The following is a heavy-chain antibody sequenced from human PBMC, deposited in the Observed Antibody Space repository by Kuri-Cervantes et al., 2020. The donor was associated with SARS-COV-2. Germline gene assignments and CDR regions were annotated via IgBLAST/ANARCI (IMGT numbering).Heavy chain of an antibody. CDR3: AGTYSSSWVDAFDI. D-gene: IGHD6-13*01. V-gene: IGHV3-13*01. CDR1: GFTFSSYD. CDR2: IGTAGVT. Sequence: GGSLRLSCAASGFTFSSYDMHWVRQATGKGLEWVSAIGTAGVTYYPGSVKGRFTISRENAKNSLYLQMNSLKASDTAMYYCAGTYSSSWVDAFDIWGQGTMVTVSS. J-gene: IGHJ3*02.